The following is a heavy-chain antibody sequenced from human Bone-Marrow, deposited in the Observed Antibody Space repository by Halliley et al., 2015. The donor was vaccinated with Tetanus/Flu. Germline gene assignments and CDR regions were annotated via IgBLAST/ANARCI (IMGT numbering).Heavy chain of an antibody. CDR3: VLSWELLGFDY. J-gene: IGHJ4*02. CDR2: ISSDGSTT. Sequence: LVGVSQISSDGSTTGYAYSVKGRFTISRDNAKNTLYLQVDSLRGEDTAVYYCVLSWELLGFDYWGQGAQVTVSS. V-gene: IGHV3-74*01. D-gene: IGHD1-7*01.